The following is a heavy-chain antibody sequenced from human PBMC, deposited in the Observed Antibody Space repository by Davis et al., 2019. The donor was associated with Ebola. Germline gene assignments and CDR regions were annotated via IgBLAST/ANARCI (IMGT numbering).Heavy chain of an antibody. D-gene: IGHD4-17*01. J-gene: IGHJ6*02. V-gene: IGHV4-34*01. CDR1: GGSLSDYY. Sequence: MPSETLSLTCAVYGGSLSDYYWSWVRQTPGKGLEWIGEINHRGRTDYNPSLKRRVTISVDTSNNQFSLKMTSVTAADTAVYYCARVSVTMYYVMDVWGQGTTVTVSS. CDR3: ARVSVTMYYVMDV. CDR2: INHRGRT.